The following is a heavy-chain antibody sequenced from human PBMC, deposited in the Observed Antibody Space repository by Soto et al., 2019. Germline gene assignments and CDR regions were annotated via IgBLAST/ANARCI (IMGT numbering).Heavy chain of an antibody. CDR2: IYYSGST. CDR1: GGSISSGDYY. CDR3: ARDRPYYYDSSTGDYYGMDV. V-gene: IGHV4-30-4*01. Sequence: LSLTCTVSGGSISSGDYYWSWIRQPPGKGLEWIGYIYYSGSTYYNPSLKSRVTISVDTSKNQFSLKLSSVTAADTAVYYCARDRPYYYDSSTGDYYGMDVWGQGTTVTVSS. D-gene: IGHD3-22*01. J-gene: IGHJ6*02.